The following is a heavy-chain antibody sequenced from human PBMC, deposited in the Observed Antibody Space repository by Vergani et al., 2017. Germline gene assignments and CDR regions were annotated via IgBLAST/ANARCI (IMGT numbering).Heavy chain of an antibody. CDR1: GYTFTGYY. J-gene: IGHJ5*02. CDR2: MNPNSGNT. CDR3: ARHPSMRGSSSHRWFDP. V-gene: IGHV1-8*02. Sequence: QVQLVQSGAEVKKPGASVKVSCKASGYTFTGYYMHWVRQAPGQGLEWMGWMNPNSGNTGYAQKFQGRVTMTRNTSISTAYMELSSLRSEDTAVYYCARHPSMRGSSSHRWFDPWGQGILVIVSS. D-gene: IGHD6-6*01.